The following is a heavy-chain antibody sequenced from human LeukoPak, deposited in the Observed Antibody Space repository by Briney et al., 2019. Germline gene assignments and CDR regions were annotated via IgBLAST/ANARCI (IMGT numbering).Heavy chain of an antibody. Sequence: GGSLRLSCAASGFTVSSNYMSWVRQAPGKGLEWVSVIYSGGSTYYADSVKGRFTISRDNSKNTVYLQMNSLRAEDTALYYCAKTRGYCSGGSCYGDSWGQGTLVTVSS. V-gene: IGHV3-53*01. CDR1: GFTVSSNY. CDR3: AKTRGYCSGGSCYGDS. D-gene: IGHD2-15*01. J-gene: IGHJ4*02. CDR2: IYSGGST.